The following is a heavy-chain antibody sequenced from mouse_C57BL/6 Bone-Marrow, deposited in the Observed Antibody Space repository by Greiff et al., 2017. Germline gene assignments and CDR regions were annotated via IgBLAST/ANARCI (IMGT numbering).Heavy chain of an antibody. CDR2: IDPSDSYT. CDR3: ARDYGCSYLYFDV. Sequence: VQLQQPGAELVMPGASVKLSCKASGYTFTSYWMHWVKQRPGQGLEWIGEIDPSDSYTNYNQKFKGKSTLTVDKSSSTAYMQRSSLTSEDSAVYYCARDYGCSYLYFDVWGTGTTVTVSS. J-gene: IGHJ1*03. V-gene: IGHV1-69*01. D-gene: IGHD1-1*01. CDR1: GYTFTSYW.